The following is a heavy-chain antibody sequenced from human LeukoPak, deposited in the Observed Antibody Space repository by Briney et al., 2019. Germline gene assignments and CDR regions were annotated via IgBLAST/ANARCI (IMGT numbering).Heavy chain of an antibody. Sequence: PGGSLRLSCAASGFTFSSYAMHWVRQAPGKGLEWVAVISYDGSNKYYADSVKGRFTISRDNSKNTLYLQMNSLRAEDTAVYYCARDPIVVVPAAADRQYYYYGMDVWGKGTTVTVSS. V-gene: IGHV3-30*04. CDR1: GFTFSSYA. CDR3: ARDPIVVVPAAADRQYYYYGMDV. J-gene: IGHJ6*04. CDR2: ISYDGSNK. D-gene: IGHD2-2*01.